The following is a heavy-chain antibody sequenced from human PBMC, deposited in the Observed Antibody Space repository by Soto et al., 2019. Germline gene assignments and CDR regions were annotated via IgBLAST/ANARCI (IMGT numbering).Heavy chain of an antibody. J-gene: IGHJ4*02. CDR3: ARGPELDDTNYYFDY. Sequence: ASVKVSCKASGYTFTGYYMHWVRQAPGQGLEWMGWINPNSGGTNYAQKFQGWVTMTRDTSISTAYMELSRLRSDDTAVYYCARGPELDDTNYYFDYWGQGTLVTVSS. V-gene: IGHV1-2*04. CDR2: INPNSGGT. D-gene: IGHD6-13*01. CDR1: GYTFTGYY.